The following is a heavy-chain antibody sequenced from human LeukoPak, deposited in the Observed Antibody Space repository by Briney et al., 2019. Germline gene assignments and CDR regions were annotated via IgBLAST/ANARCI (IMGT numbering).Heavy chain of an antibody. D-gene: IGHD3-10*01. J-gene: IGHJ4*02. CDR3: ATAPLGSGSYYNGPDY. CDR2: IDPSDSYT. Sequence: GASLQISSKGSGSRFTSYGISWVRQMPGKGLEWTGEIDPSDSYTNYSPSFQGDVTISAAKSISTAYLQWSSLKASDTAMYYCATAPLGSGSYYNGPDYWGQGSLVTVSS. V-gene: IGHV5-10-1*01. CDR1: GSRFTSYG.